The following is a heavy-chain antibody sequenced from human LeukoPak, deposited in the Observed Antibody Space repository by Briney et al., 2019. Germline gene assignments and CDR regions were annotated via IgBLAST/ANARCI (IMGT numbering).Heavy chain of an antibody. V-gene: IGHV6-1*01. CDR2: TYYRSEWYN. CDR3: ARDVRGNSAWYFDL. CDR1: GDSVSSNSAA. Sequence: SQTLSLTCAISGDSVSSNSAAWNWIRQSPSRGLEWLGRTYYRSEWYNDYAVSVKSRITINPDTSKNQFSLKLSSVTAADTAVYYCARDVRGNSAWYFDLWGRGTLVTVSS. D-gene: IGHD4-23*01. J-gene: IGHJ2*01.